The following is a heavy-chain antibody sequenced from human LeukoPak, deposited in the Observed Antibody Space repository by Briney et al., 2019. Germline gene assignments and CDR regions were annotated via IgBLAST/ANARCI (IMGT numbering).Heavy chain of an antibody. CDR1: GFTFSSYS. D-gene: IGHD3-22*01. J-gene: IGHJ4*02. CDR2: ISSSSSYI. CDR3: ARGDYDSSGYYYIC. Sequence: PGGSLSLPCAASGFTFSSYSMNWVRQAPGKGLEWVSSISSSSSYIYYADSVKGRFTISRDNAKNSLYLQMNSLRAEDTAVYYCARGDYDSSGYYYICWGQGTLVTVSS. V-gene: IGHV3-21*01.